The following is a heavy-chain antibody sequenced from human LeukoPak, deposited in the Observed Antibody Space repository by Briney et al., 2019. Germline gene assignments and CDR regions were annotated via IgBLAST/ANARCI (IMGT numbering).Heavy chain of an antibody. D-gene: IGHD1-26*01. J-gene: IGHJ5*02. V-gene: IGHV1-69*10. CDR1: GGTFSSYA. CDR2: IIPILGIA. CDR3: AREGAKNRFDP. Sequence: RWASVKVSCKASGGTFSSYAISWVRQAPGQGLEWMGGIIPILGIANYAQKFQGRVTITADKSTSTAYMELSSLRSEDTAVYYCAREGAKNRFDPWGQGTLVTVSS.